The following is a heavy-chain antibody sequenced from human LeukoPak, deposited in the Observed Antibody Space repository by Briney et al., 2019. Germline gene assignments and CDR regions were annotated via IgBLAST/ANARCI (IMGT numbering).Heavy chain of an antibody. J-gene: IGHJ4*02. CDR3: ARGPKAYYFDSSGYVFDY. D-gene: IGHD3-22*01. CDR1: GYTFTSYY. V-gene: IGHV1-46*01. CDR2: INPSGGST. Sequence: ASVKVSCKASGYTFTSYYMHWVRQAPGQGLEWMGIINPSGGSTSYAQKFQGRVTMTRDTSTSTAYMELSSLRSEDTAVYYCARGPKAYYFDSSGYVFDYWGQGTLVTVSS.